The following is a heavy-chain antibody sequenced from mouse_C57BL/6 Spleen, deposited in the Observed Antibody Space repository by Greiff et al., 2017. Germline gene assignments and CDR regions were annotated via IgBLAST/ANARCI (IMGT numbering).Heavy chain of an antibody. CDR3: ARSWGNFYFYY. D-gene: IGHD2-1*01. CDR1: GYTFTSYW. V-gene: IGHV1-69*01. Sequence: QVQLQQPGAELVMPGASVKLSCKASGYTFTSYWMHWVKQRPGQGLEWIGEIDPSDSYTNYNQKFKGKSTLTVDKSSSTAYMQLSSLTSEDSAVYYFARSWGNFYFYYWGQGTTLTVSS. CDR2: IDPSDSYT. J-gene: IGHJ2*01.